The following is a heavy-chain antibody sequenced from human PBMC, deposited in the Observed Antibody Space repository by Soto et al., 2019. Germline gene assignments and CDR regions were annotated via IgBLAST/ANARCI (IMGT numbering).Heavy chain of an antibody. CDR3: ARVQAVPGIYNYYGLDV. D-gene: IGHD6-19*01. CDR2: IVPIFGTV. Sequence: QDQLVQSGAEVRKPESSVKVSCKASGGTFSNYAISWVRQAPGEGLEWMGGIVPIFGTVNYAQKFQGRVTIIADESTTTAYMELSSLISEDTAVYYCARVQAVPGIYNYYGLDVWGQGTTVTVSS. CDR1: GGTFSNYA. V-gene: IGHV1-69*12. J-gene: IGHJ6*02.